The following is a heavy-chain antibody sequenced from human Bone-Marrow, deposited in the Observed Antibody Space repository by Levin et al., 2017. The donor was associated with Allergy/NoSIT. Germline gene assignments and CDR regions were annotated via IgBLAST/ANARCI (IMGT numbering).Heavy chain of an antibody. Sequence: SCEASGFSLSSRSMNWVRQAPGKGPEWVSYISGSGSRIDYADSVKGRFTISRDNAKNSLYLQMNSLRVEDTAIYYCARDLHDIITGIFDFWGQGTLVAVSS. CDR3: ARDLHDIITGIFDF. V-gene: IGHV3-48*03. D-gene: IGHD3-9*01. CDR2: ISGSGSRI. J-gene: IGHJ4*02. CDR1: GFSLSSRS.